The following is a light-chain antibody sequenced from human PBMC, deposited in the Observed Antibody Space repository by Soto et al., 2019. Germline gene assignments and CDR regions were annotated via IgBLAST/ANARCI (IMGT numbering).Light chain of an antibody. J-gene: IGKJ2*01. V-gene: IGKV1-5*03. CDR2: KAS. CDR3: QQYDRFPYS. Sequence: DIQMTQSPSTLSASVGDTVTIACRASQSLSYWLAWYQQKPGQAPKLLIHKASTLESGVPSRFSGSGSGTEFTLTISSLQPDDVATFYCQQYDRFPYSFGQGTKLEIK. CDR1: QSLSYW.